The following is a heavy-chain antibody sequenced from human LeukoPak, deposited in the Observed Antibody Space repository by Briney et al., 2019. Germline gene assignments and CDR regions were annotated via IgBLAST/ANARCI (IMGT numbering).Heavy chain of an antibody. D-gene: IGHD5-18*01. CDR1: GYNFNRYT. CDR2: VSTSNGDT. V-gene: IGHV1-18*01. J-gene: IGHJ4*02. CDR3: ARVSDTSMVTPGFDS. Sequence: ASVKVSCKTSGYNFNRYTITWVRQAPGQGLEWMGWVSTSNGDTNYAEKFQGRVTMTTETVTKTAYMELRRLRYGDTAMYFCARVSDTSMVTPGFDSWGQGTLVIVSS.